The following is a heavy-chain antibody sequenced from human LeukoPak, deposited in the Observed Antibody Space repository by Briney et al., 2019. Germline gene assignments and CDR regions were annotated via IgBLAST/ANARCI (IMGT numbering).Heavy chain of an antibody. CDR1: GFTFSDYY. D-gene: IGHD1-20*01. CDR2: ISSSGSTI. Sequence: GGSLRLSCAATGFTFSDYYMSSIRQARGKGLEWVSYISSSGSTIYYADSVKGRFTISRDNAGNSLYLQMNSLRDDDTAIYYCARGHNWNDYWGQGTLVTVSS. CDR3: ARGHNWNDY. V-gene: IGHV3-11*04. J-gene: IGHJ4*02.